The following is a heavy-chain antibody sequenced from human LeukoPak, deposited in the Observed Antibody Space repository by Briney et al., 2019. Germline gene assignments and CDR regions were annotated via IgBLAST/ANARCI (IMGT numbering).Heavy chain of an antibody. CDR2: MNPNGGNT. D-gene: IGHD4-23*01. Sequence: ASVKVSCKASGYTFTSYDINWVRQATGQGLEWMGWMNPNGGNTGYAQKFQGRVTMTRYTSISTAYMELSSLRSEDTAVYYCATSPGVTRAFDIWGQGTMVTVSS. CDR1: GYTFTSYD. V-gene: IGHV1-8*01. CDR3: ATSPGVTRAFDI. J-gene: IGHJ3*02.